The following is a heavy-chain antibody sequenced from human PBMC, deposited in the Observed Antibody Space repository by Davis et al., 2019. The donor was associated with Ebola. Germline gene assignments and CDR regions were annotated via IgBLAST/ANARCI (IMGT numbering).Heavy chain of an antibody. CDR2: ISSSTSHI. V-gene: IGHV3-21*01. J-gene: IGHJ5*02. D-gene: IGHD5-18*01. Sequence: PGGSLRLSCAASGFTFSRYSMNWVRQAPGKGLEWVSSISSSTSHIYYADSVKGRFTISRDNAKNSLYLQMNSLRAEDTAVYYCARAIQSYNWFDLWGQGTLVTVSS. CDR1: GFTFSRYS. CDR3: ARAIQSYNWFDL.